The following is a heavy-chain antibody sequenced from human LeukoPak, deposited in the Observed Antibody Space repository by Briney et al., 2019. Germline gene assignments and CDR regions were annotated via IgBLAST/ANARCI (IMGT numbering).Heavy chain of an antibody. Sequence: PSETLSLTCTVSGGSISSYYWCWVRQPPGKRLEWIGHIYYSGSTNYNPSLKSRVTISVDTSKNQFSLKLSSVTAADTAVYYCASRSSIWSGYQDTLYYFDSWGQGTLVTVSS. V-gene: IGHV4-59*01. D-gene: IGHD3-3*01. CDR3: ASRSSIWSGYQDTLYYFDS. J-gene: IGHJ4*02. CDR2: IYYSGST. CDR1: GGSISSYY.